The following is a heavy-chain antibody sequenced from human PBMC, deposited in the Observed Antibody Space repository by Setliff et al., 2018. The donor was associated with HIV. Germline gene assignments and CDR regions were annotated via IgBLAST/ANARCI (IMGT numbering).Heavy chain of an antibody. CDR1: GGTFSKFA. CDR3: ARDLPTPNWGFDY. J-gene: IGHJ4*02. V-gene: IGHV1-69*13. Sequence: ASVKVSCKPSGGTFSKFAITWVRQAPGQGLEWMGGIIPFLGTANYAQQFQGRVTISADESTNTAYMELSSLRAEDTAVYYCARDLPTPNWGFDYWGQGTLVTVSS. D-gene: IGHD7-27*01. CDR2: IIPFLGTA.